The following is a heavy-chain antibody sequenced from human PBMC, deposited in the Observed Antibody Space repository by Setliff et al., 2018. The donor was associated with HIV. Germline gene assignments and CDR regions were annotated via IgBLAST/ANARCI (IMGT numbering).Heavy chain of an antibody. CDR1: GGSFNDYV. CDR3: ARGWEGGMDY. CDR2: IKPVFGTP. J-gene: IGHJ4*02. V-gene: IGHV1-69*06. D-gene: IGHD1-26*01. Sequence: ASVKVSCKASGGSFNDYVISWVRQAPGQGLEWMGGIKPVFGTPTYAQKFQGRVTMTGDTSTNTLYMELSSLRSEDTAVYYCARGWEGGMDYWGQGTLVTGSS.